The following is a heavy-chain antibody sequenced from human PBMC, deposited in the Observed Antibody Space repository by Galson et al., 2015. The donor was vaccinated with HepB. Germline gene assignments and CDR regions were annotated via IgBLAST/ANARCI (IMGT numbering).Heavy chain of an antibody. CDR1: GFTFSSYA. J-gene: IGHJ4*02. CDR3: VKSLSSSWYFSFDY. D-gene: IGHD6-13*01. CDR2: ISSNGGST. Sequence: SLRLSCAASGFTFSSYAMHWVRQAPGKGLEYVSAISSNGGSTYYADSVKGRFTISRDNSKNTLYLQMSSLRAEDTAVYYCVKSLSSSWYFSFDYWGQGTLVTVSS. V-gene: IGHV3-64D*06.